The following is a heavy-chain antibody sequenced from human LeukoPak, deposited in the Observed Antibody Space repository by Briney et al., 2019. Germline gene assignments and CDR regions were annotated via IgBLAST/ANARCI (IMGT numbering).Heavy chain of an antibody. CDR2: ISGSGGST. Sequence: GGTLRLSCAASGFTFSSYVISWVRQAPGKGLEWFSAISGSGGSTYYADSVKGRFTISRDNSKNTLYLQMNSLRAEDTAVYYCAKDKYSSSWFDYWGQGTLVTVSS. J-gene: IGHJ4*02. CDR3: AKDKYSSSWFDY. D-gene: IGHD6-13*01. CDR1: GFTFSSYV. V-gene: IGHV3-23*01.